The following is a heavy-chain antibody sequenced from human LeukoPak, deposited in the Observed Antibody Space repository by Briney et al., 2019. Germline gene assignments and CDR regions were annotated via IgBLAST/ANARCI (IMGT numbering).Heavy chain of an antibody. CDR2: ISAYNGHT. J-gene: IGHJ3*02. CDR3: ARDGHRRYHYDSSGREDAFDI. Sequence: ASVKVSCKASGYTFTSYYMHWVRQAPGQGLEWMGWISAYNGHTKYAQKVRGRVTMTRDTSTSTAYMELRSLRSDDTAVYYCARDGHRRYHYDSSGREDAFDIWGQGTMVTVSS. D-gene: IGHD3-22*01. V-gene: IGHV1-18*04. CDR1: GYTFTSYY.